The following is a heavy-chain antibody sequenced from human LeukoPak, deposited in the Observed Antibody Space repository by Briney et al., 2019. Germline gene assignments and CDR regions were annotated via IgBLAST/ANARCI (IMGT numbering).Heavy chain of an antibody. V-gene: IGHV4-39*07. J-gene: IGHJ4*02. CDR2: IHNSGST. Sequence: SETLSLTCTVSGGSISNNNYYWGWIRQPPGRGLEWIVSIHNSGSTYYNPSLKSRVTISVDTSKNQFSLKLSSVTAADTAVYYCATDRGVYSYGQEVFWGQGTLVTVSS. CDR3: ATDRGVYSYGQEVF. CDR1: GGSISNNNYY. D-gene: IGHD5-18*01.